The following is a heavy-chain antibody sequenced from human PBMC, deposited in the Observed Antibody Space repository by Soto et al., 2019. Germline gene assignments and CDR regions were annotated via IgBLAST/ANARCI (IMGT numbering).Heavy chain of an antibody. CDR1: GGSISSSSYY. D-gene: IGHD1-26*01. CDR3: ARYQRSIVGATTSFDY. CDR2: IYYSGST. Sequence: PSETLSLTCTVSGGSISSSSYYWGWIRQPPGKGLEWIGSIYYSGSTYYNPSLKSRVTISVDTSKNQFSLKLSSVTAADTAVYYCARYQRSIVGATTSFDYWGQGTLVTVSS. V-gene: IGHV4-39*01. J-gene: IGHJ4*02.